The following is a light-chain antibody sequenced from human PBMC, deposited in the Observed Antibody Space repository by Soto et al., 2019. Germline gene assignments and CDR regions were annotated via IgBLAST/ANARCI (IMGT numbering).Light chain of an antibody. CDR3: SSFTAIGTSLWV. Sequence: QSALTQPASVSGSPGQSITISCTGSSSDVGGYNYVSWYQHYPGKAPKLMIYEVSNRPSGVSHRFSGSKSGSTASLTIAGRQAEDEADYYCSSFTAIGTSLWVFGGGTKVTVL. V-gene: IGLV2-14*01. J-gene: IGLJ3*02. CDR2: EVS. CDR1: SSDVGGYNY.